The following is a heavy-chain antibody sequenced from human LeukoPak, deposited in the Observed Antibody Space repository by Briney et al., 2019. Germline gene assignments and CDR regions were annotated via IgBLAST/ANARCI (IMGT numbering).Heavy chain of an antibody. Sequence: SGGSLRLSCAASGFTFSSYWMSWVRQAPGKGLERVSSISSSSSYIYYADSVKGRFTISRDNAKNSLYLQMNSLRAEDTAVYYCARGLITLLRGVGMHYFDGWGQGTLVTVSS. V-gene: IGHV3-21*06. J-gene: IGHJ4*02. CDR3: ARGLITLLRGVGMHYFDG. D-gene: IGHD3-10*01. CDR1: GFTFSSYW. CDR2: ISSSSSYI.